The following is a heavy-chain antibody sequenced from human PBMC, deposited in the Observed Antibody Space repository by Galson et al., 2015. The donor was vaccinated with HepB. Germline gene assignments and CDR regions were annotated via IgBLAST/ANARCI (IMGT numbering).Heavy chain of an antibody. CDR1: GFTFSSYS. CDR3: ARDSYSGHSSGWSPGNY. CDR2: ISSSSSYI. Sequence: SLRLSCAASGFTFSSYSMNWVRQAPGKGLEWVSSISSSSSYIYYADSVKGRFTISRDNAKNSLYLQMNSLRAEDTAVYYCARDSYSGHSSGWSPGNYWGQGTLVTVSS. J-gene: IGHJ4*02. D-gene: IGHD6-19*01. V-gene: IGHV3-21*01.